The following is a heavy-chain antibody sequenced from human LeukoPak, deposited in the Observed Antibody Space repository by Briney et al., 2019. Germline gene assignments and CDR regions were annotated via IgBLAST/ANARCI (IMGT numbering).Heavy chain of an antibody. D-gene: IGHD2-2*01. CDR1: GYTFTGYY. CDR3: AREVAIVVVPAATFQDY. V-gene: IGHV1-2*02. CDR2: INPNSGGT. J-gene: IGHJ4*02. Sequence: ASVKVSCKASGYTFTGYYMHWVRQAPGQGLEWMGWINPNSGGTNYAQKFQGRVTMTRDTSISTAYMELSRLRSDDTAVYYCAREVAIVVVPAATFQDYWGQGTLVTVPS.